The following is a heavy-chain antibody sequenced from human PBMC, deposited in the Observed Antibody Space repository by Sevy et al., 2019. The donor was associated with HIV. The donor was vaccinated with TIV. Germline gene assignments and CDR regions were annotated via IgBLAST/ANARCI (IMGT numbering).Heavy chain of an antibody. CDR2: IRSKANSYAT. CDR3: TRLGSGPPKMATTSPALYYFDY. Sequence: GGSLRLSCAASGFTFSSTGMHWARQAPGKGLEWVGRIRSKANSYATAYAASVKGRFTISRDDSKNTAYLQMNSLKTEDTAVYYCTRLGSGPPKMATTSPALYYFDYWGQGTLVTVSS. J-gene: IGHJ4*02. CDR1: GFTFSSTG. V-gene: IGHV3-73*01. D-gene: IGHD1-1*01.